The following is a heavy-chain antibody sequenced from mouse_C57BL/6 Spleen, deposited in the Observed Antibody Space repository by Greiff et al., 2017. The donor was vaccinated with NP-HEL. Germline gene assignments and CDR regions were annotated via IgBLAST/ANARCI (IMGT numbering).Heavy chain of an antibody. Sequence: VKLQESGAELVKPGASVKVSCKASGYTFTSYWMHWVKQRPGQGLEWIGRIHPSDSDTNYNQKFKGKATLTVDKSSSTAYMQLSSLTSEDSAVYYCAISSSPPFDYWGQGTTLTVSS. V-gene: IGHV1-74*01. CDR3: AISSSPPFDY. CDR1: GYTFTSYW. J-gene: IGHJ2*01. D-gene: IGHD1-1*01. CDR2: IHPSDSDT.